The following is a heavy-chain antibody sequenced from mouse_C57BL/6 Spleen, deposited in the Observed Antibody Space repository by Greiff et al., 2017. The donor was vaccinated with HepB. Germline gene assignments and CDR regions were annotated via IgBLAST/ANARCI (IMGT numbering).Heavy chain of an antibody. D-gene: IGHD2-2*01. CDR2: IYPGDGDT. CDR1: GYAFSSYW. J-gene: IGHJ2*01. Sequence: VQLQQSGAELVKPGASVKISCKASGYAFSSYWMNWVKQRPGKGLEWIGQIYPGDGDTNYNGKFKGKATLTADKSSSTAYMQLSSLTAEDSAVYFCERYGSDGAAGFAYWGQGPTLTVSS. CDR3: ERYGSDGAAGFAY. V-gene: IGHV1-80*01.